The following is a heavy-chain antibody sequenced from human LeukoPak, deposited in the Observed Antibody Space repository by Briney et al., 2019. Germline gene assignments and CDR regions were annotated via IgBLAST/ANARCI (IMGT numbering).Heavy chain of an antibody. D-gene: IGHD2-2*01. CDR3: ARVYCSSTSCQQELIWYFDL. CDR2: IYYSGST. V-gene: IGHV4-59*01. Sequence: PSETLSLTCTVSGGSISSYYWRWIRQPPGKGLEWIGYIYYSGSTNYNPSLKSRVTISVDTSKNQFSLKLSSVTAADTAVYYCARVYCSSTSCQQELIWYFDLWGRGTLVTVSS. J-gene: IGHJ2*01. CDR1: GGSISSYY.